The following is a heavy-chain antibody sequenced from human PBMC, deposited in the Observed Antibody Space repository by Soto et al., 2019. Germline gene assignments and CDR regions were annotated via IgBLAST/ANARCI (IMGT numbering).Heavy chain of an antibody. CDR1: GYTFTSYG. D-gene: IGHD2-15*01. CDR3: ARANVVVVAAWFDP. V-gene: IGHV1-18*01. CDR2: ISAYNGNT. Sequence: ASVRVSCKASGYTFTSYGISWVRQAPGQGLEWMGWISAYNGNTNYAQKLQGRVTMTTDTSTSTAYMELRSLRSDDTAVYYCARANVVVVAAWFDPWGQGTLVTVSS. J-gene: IGHJ5*02.